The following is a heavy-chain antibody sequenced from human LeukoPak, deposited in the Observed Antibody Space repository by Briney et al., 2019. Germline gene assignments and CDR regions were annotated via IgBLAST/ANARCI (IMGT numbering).Heavy chain of an antibody. D-gene: IGHD6-13*01. Sequence: PGGSLRLSCAASGFTFSSYAMSWVRQAPGKGLEWVSSISGSGRNTYYADSVKGRFTISRDNSKNTLYVQMNSPRAEDTALYYCAKYTSSWYMQFHYWGQGTLVTVSS. CDR2: ISGSGRNT. CDR3: AKYTSSWYMQFHY. CDR1: GFTFSSYA. J-gene: IGHJ4*02. V-gene: IGHV3-23*01.